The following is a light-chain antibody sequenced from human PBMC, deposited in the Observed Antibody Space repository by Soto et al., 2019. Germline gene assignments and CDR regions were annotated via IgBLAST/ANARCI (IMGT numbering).Light chain of an antibody. CDR1: SSDVGGYNY. CDR3: SSYSTSSTPYL. V-gene: IGLV2-14*01. Sequence: QSVLTQPASVSGSPGQSITISCTGTSSDVGGYNYVSWYQQHPGKAPKLMISDVSNRPSGVSNRVSGSKSGNTASLTISGLQAEDEADYYCSSYSTSSTPYLFGSGTKLTVL. CDR2: DVS. J-gene: IGLJ1*01.